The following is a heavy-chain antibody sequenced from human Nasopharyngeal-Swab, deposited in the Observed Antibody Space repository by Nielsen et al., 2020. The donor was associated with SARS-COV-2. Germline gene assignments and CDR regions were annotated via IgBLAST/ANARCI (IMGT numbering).Heavy chain of an antibody. D-gene: IGHD3-16*02. CDR1: GFTVSSNY. J-gene: IGHJ4*02. V-gene: IGHV3-53*01. CDR3: ARAVIPIANFDY. CDR2: IYSGGST. Sequence: GESLKISCAASGFTVSSNYMSWVCQAPGTGLEWFSVIYSGGSTYYAESVKGRFTISRDNSKNTLYLQMNSLRAEDTAVYYCARAVIPIANFDYWGQGTLVTVSS.